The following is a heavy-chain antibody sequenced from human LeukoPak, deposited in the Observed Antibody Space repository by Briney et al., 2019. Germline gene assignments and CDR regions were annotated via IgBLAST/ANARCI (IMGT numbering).Heavy chain of an antibody. CDR2: IYTSGST. D-gene: IGHD3-10*01. Sequence: SETLSLTCTVSGGSFSTYYWSWIRQPAGKGLEWIGRIYTSGSTNYNPSLKSRVTMSVDTSKNQFSLKLSSVTAADTAAYYCARDTYYYGSEYYFDYWGQGTLVTVSS. J-gene: IGHJ4*02. CDR3: ARDTYYYGSEYYFDY. V-gene: IGHV4-4*07. CDR1: GGSFSTYY.